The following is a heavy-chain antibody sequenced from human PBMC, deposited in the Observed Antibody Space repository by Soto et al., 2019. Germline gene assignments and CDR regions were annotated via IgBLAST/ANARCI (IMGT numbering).Heavy chain of an antibody. CDR2: INPNSGGT. D-gene: IGHD1-26*01. Sequence: ASVKVSCKASGYTFTGYSMHWVRQAPGQGLEWMGWINPNSGGTNYAQKLQGRVTMTRDTSISTAYMELSRLRSDDTAVYYCAREILIVGATSYYYYYGMDVWGQGTTGTVSS. J-gene: IGHJ6*02. CDR1: GYTFTGYS. V-gene: IGHV1-2*02. CDR3: AREILIVGATSYYYYYGMDV.